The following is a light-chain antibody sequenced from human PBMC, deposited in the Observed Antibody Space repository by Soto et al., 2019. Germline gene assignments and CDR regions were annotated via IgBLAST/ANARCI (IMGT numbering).Light chain of an antibody. Sequence: DIQMTQSPSTLSASVGDRVTITCRASHSFSSRLAWYQQKPGKAPKLLIYDVSSLESGVPSRFSGSGSGTEFTLTISSLQPDDFATYFCQQYHSYSPTFGQGTKVDIK. CDR1: HSFSSR. J-gene: IGKJ1*01. CDR2: DVS. V-gene: IGKV1-5*01. CDR3: QQYHSYSPT.